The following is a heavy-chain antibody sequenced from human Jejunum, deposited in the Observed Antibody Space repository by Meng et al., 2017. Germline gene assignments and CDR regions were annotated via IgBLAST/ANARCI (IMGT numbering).Heavy chain of an antibody. V-gene: IGHV3-9*01. CDR1: GFTFDEYA. D-gene: IGHD3-10*01. Sequence: GGSLRLSCAASGFTFDEYAMHWVRQAPGKGLEWVSGISFNGRTIGYADSVKGRFTISRDNDKNSLFLQMNSLRAEDTAFYYCAKAHLTLVRGVMYYYGMDVWGQGNTVNGAS. J-gene: IGHJ6*01. CDR2: ISFNGRTI. CDR3: AKAHLTLVRGVMYYYGMDV.